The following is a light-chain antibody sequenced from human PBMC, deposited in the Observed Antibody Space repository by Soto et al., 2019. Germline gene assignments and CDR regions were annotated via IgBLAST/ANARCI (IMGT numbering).Light chain of an antibody. V-gene: IGLV2-14*03. Sequence: QSALTQPASVSGSPGQSITISCSGTSSDIGGFNYVSWYQQHPGEAPKLVIYDVTTRPSGVSYRFSGSKSDNTASLTISGLKPEDEADYYCLSYTTSRIYVFGTGTKLTVL. CDR1: SSDIGGFNY. CDR2: DVT. J-gene: IGLJ1*01. CDR3: LSYTTSRIYV.